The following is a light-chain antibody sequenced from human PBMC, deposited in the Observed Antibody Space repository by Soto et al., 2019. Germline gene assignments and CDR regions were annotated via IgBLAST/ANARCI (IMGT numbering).Light chain of an antibody. CDR1: QSVAGAY. CDR2: EAS. Sequence: DIVMTQSPGTLSLSPGDRATLSCRASQSVAGAYVAWYQQRPGQAPRLLISEASSRATGIPDRFSGSGSGTDFTLTISRLEPEDFAVYYCQQYGSSPPWTFGQGTKVDIK. J-gene: IGKJ1*01. CDR3: QQYGSSPPWT. V-gene: IGKV3-20*01.